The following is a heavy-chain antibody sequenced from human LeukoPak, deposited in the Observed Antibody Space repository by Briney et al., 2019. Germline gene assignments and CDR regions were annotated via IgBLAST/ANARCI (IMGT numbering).Heavy chain of an antibody. CDR3: AGNYYGSGSFFDY. D-gene: IGHD3-10*01. Sequence: ASVKVSCKASGYTFTGYYMHWVRQAPGQGLEWMGWISAYNGNTKYAQTLQGRVTMTTDTSTSTVYMELRSLRSDDTAVYYCAGNYYGSGSFFDYWGQGTLVTVSS. V-gene: IGHV1-18*04. CDR2: ISAYNGNT. CDR1: GYTFTGYY. J-gene: IGHJ4*02.